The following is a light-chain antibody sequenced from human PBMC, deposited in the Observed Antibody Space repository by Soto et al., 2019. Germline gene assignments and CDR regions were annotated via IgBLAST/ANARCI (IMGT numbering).Light chain of an antibody. CDR1: QTINTY. CDR3: QQSYRTPLT. CDR2: AAS. V-gene: IGKV1-39*01. J-gene: IGKJ3*01. Sequence: DIQMTQSPSSLSASVGDRVTITCRASQTINTYLIWYQQKPGKAPKLLIHAASSLQSGVPSRFSGSGSGTDFTLTISSLQPEDFATYYCQQSYRTPLTFGPGTKVDIK.